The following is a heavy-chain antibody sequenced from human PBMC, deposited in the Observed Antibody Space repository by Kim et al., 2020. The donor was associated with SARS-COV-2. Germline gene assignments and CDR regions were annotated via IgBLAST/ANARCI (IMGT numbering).Heavy chain of an antibody. CDR3: ARGISSTSSYYYYGMDV. J-gene: IGHJ6*02. V-gene: IGHV1-69*13. D-gene: IGHD2-2*01. CDR2: IIPIFGTA. CDR1: GGTFSSYA. Sequence: SVKVSCKASGGTFSSYAISWVRQAPGQGLEWMGGIIPIFGTANYAQKFQGRVTITADESTSTAYMELSSLRSEDTAVYYCARGISSTSSYYYYGMDVWGQGTTVTVSS.